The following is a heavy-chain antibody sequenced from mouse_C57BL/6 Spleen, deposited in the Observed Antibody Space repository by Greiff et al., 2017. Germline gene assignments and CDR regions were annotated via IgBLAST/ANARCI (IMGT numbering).Heavy chain of an antibody. Sequence: QVHVKQSGAELARPGASVKLSCKASGYTFTSYGISWVKQRTGQGLEWMGGIYPRSGNTSYNEKFKGKATLTADKSSSTAYMELRSLTSEDSAVYFCARWETAQATSYFDDWGQGTTRSVSS. D-gene: IGHD3-2*02. CDR1: GYTFTSYG. J-gene: IGHJ2*01. V-gene: IGHV1-81*01. CDR2: IYPRSGNT. CDR3: ARWETAQATSYFDD.